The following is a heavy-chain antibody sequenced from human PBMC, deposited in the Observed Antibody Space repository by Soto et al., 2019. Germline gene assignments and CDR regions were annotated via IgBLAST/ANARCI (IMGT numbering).Heavy chain of an antibody. CDR1: GFTFSNNA. J-gene: IGHJ4*02. Sequence: GGSLGLSCAASGFTFSNNAMTWVRQAPGKGLEWVSVITNTGGDSLYADSVKGRFTISRDNFKNTLYLQMNSLRAEDTAIYYCARASGESYPGSRVFDSWGQGTRVTVSS. D-gene: IGHD3-10*01. CDR3: ARASGESYPGSRVFDS. V-gene: IGHV3-23*01. CDR2: ITNTGGDS.